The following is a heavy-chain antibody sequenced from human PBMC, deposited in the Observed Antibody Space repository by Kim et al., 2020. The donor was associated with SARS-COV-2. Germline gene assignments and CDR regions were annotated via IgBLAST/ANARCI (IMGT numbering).Heavy chain of an antibody. V-gene: IGHV1-69*04. Sequence: SVKVSCKASGGTFSSYTISWVRQAPGQGLEWMGRIIPILGIANYAQKFQGRVTITADKSTSTAYMELSSLRSEDTAVYYCAREPRLLWFGESYYYYYGMDVWGPGATRTVSS. CDR3: AREPRLLWFGESYYYYYGMDV. CDR1: GGTFSSYT. D-gene: IGHD3-10*01. CDR2: IIPILGIA. J-gene: IGHJ6*01.